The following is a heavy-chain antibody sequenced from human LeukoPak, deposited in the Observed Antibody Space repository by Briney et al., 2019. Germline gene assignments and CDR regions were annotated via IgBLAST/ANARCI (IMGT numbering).Heavy chain of an antibody. CDR2: ISYDGSNK. CDR3: ARDYGGNWYYFDY. Sequence: GRSLRLSCAASGFTFSSYAMHWVRQAPGKGLEWVAVISYDGSNKYYADSVKGRFTISRDNSKNTLYLQMNSLRAEDTAVYYCARDYGGNWYYFDYWGQGTLVTVSS. D-gene: IGHD4-23*01. V-gene: IGHV3-30-3*01. J-gene: IGHJ4*02. CDR1: GFTFSSYA.